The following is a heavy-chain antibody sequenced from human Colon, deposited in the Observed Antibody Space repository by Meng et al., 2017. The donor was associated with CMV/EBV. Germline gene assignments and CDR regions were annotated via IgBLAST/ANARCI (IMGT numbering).Heavy chain of an antibody. V-gene: IGHV4-38-2*02. CDR3: ARDREQVYDY. CDR2: IYRGGST. D-gene: IGHD5/OR15-5a*01. J-gene: IGHJ4*02. Sequence: WVRQAPGKGLEWIANIYRGGSTYYNPSLKSRVVISVDTSKNQFSLTLSSVTAADTAVYYCARDREQVYDYWGQGTLVTVSS.